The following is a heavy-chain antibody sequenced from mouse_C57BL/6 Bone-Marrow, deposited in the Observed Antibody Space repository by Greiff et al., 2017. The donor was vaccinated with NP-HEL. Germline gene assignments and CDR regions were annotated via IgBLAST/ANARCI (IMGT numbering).Heavy chain of an antibody. CDR3: ARHYGSSYPYYYAMDY. Sequence: QVQLKQPGAELVKPGASVKLSCKASGYTFTSYWMHWVKQRPGQGLEWIGMIHPNSGSTNYNEKFKSKATLTVDKSSSTAYMQLSSLTSEDSAVYYCARHYGSSYPYYYAMDYWGQGTSVTVSS. J-gene: IGHJ4*01. V-gene: IGHV1-64*01. CDR2: IHPNSGST. CDR1: GYTFTSYW. D-gene: IGHD1-1*01.